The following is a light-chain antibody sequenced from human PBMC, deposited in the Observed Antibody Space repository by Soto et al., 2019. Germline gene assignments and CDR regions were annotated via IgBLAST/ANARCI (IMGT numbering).Light chain of an antibody. CDR2: DAS. Sequence: EIVMTQSPATLSVSPGERATLSCRASQSVSSNLAWYQQKPGQTPRLLIKDASTRATDIPARFSGSGSGTEFTLTISSLQSEDFAVYYCQQYNNWPLTFGQGTKVEIK. V-gene: IGKV3-15*01. CDR3: QQYNNWPLT. J-gene: IGKJ1*01. CDR1: QSVSSN.